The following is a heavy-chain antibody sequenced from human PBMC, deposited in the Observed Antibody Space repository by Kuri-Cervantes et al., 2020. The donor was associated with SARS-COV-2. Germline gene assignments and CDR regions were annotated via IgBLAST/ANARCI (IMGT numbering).Heavy chain of an antibody. Sequence: FGPTLVKPTQTLTLTCTFSGFSLSTPGVGVGWIRQSPGKALEWLALIFWNDDKRWPPSLRGRLTITKDTSKNQVVLTLTNMDPVDTGTYYCAHGRITGQPRYYFYSMDVWGQGTTVTVSS. D-gene: IGHD1-20*01. V-gene: IGHV2-5*01. CDR2: IFWNDDK. CDR1: GFSLSTPGVG. CDR3: AHGRITGQPRYYFYSMDV. J-gene: IGHJ6*02.